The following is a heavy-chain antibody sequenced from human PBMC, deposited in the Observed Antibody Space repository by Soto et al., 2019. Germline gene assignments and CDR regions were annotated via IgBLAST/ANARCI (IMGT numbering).Heavy chain of an antibody. CDR2: INQSGST. Sequence: QVQLQQWGAGLLKPSETLSLTCAVYSGSFSGYYWTWIRQPPGTGLEWIGEINQSGSTNYNPSLKSRVTISVDTSKNPFSLKLTSVTAADTAVYYCARDKIAGLFDYWGQGTLVTVSS. D-gene: IGHD2-21*01. V-gene: IGHV4-34*01. J-gene: IGHJ4*02. CDR1: SGSFSGYY. CDR3: ARDKIAGLFDY.